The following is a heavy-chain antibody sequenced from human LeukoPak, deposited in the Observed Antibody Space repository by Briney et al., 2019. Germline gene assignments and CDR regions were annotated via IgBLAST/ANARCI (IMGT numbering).Heavy chain of an antibody. D-gene: IGHD3-10*01. CDR3: ARDPYYYSSGSGLDY. J-gene: IGHJ4*02. Sequence: ASVKVSCKASGYTFTGYYMHWVRQAPGQGLEWMGWINPNSGGTNYAQKFQGRVTMTRDTSISTAYMELSRLRSDDTAVYYCARDPYYYSSGSGLDYWGQGTLVTVSS. CDR2: INPNSGGT. CDR1: GYTFTGYY. V-gene: IGHV1-2*02.